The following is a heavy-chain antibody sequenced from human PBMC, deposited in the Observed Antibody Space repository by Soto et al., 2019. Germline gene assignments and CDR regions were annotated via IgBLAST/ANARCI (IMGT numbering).Heavy chain of an antibody. D-gene: IGHD3-22*01. V-gene: IGHV3-74*01. J-gene: IGHJ4*02. CDR3: ARERPYYYDSSGSLGY. CDR2: INSDGSST. CDR1: GFTFSSYW. Sequence: GGSLRLSCAASGFTFSSYWIHWVRQAPGKGLVWVSRINSDGSSTSYADSVKGRFTISRDNAKNTLYLQMNSLRAEDTAVYYCARERPYYYDSSGSLGYWGQGTLVTVSS.